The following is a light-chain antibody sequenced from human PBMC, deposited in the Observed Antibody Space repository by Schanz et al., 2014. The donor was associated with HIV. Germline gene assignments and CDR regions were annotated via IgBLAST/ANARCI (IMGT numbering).Light chain of an antibody. V-gene: IGLV2-14*03. CDR3: SSYTSSNTYV. CDR1: SSDVGGYNY. Sequence: QSALTQPASVSGSPGQSITISCTGTSSDVGGYNYVSWYQQHPGKAPKLVIFDVIKRPSGVSNRFSGSKSGNTASLTISGLQADDEADYYCSSYTSSNTYVFGTGTKLTVL. J-gene: IGLJ1*01. CDR2: DVI.